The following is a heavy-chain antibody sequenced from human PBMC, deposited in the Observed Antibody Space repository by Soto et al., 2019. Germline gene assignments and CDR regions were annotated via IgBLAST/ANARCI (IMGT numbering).Heavy chain of an antibody. CDR2: IKPDGSDK. J-gene: IGHJ4*02. Sequence: GGSVRLSCVASEFTFSQHWMSWVRQAPGKGLEWVADIKPDGSDKYYVDSVKGRFTISRDNARHSVYLQMNSLRAEDTAMYYCARGHYGRDYWGQGTPVTVSS. V-gene: IGHV3-7*01. CDR1: EFTFSQHW. D-gene: IGHD4-17*01. CDR3: ARGHYGRDY.